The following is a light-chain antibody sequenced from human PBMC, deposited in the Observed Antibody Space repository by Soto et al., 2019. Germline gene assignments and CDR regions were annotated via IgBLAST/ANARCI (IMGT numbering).Light chain of an antibody. CDR1: QTISSC. Sequence: DIQMTQSPSTLSGSVGDRVTITCRASQTISSCLAWYQQKPGKAPKLLIYKASTLKSGVPSRFSGSGSGTEFTLTISSLQPDYFATYYCQHYNSYSEAFGQGTKVELK. V-gene: IGKV1-5*03. CDR3: QHYNSYSEA. J-gene: IGKJ1*01. CDR2: KAS.